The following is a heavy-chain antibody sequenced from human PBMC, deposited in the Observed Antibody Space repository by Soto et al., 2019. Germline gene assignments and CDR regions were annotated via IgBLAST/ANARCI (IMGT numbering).Heavy chain of an antibody. CDR1: GGSISSGGYY. Sequence: PSETLSLTCTVSGGSISSGGYYWSWIRQHPGKGLEWIGYIYYSGSTYYNPSLKSRVTISVDTSKNQFSLKLSSVTAADTAVYYCARDFISVRGVIRHYYMDVWGKGTTVTVSS. CDR2: IYYSGST. CDR3: ARDFISVRGVIRHYYMDV. D-gene: IGHD3-10*01. J-gene: IGHJ6*03. V-gene: IGHV4-31*03.